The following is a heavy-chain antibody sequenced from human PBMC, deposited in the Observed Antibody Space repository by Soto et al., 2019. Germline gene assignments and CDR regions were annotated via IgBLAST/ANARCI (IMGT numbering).Heavy chain of an antibody. J-gene: IGHJ6*02. CDR2: IHYSGST. Sequence: SETLSLTCTVSGGSLSSYYWSWIRQPPGKGLEWIGYIHYSGSTNYNPSLKSRVTISVDTSKNQFSLKLSSVTAADTAVYYCARPYVVVVPAAINYYYYYGMDVWGQGTTVTVSS. V-gene: IGHV4-59*08. CDR3: ARPYVVVVPAAINYYYYYGMDV. CDR1: GGSLSSYY. D-gene: IGHD2-2*02.